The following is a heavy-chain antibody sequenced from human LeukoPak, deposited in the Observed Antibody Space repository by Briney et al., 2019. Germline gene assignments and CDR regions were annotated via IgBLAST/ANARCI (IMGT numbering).Heavy chain of an antibody. J-gene: IGHJ4*02. Sequence: GASVKVSCKASGYTFTSYDINWVRQATGQGLEWMGWMNPNSGNTGYAQKFQGRVTITRNTSISTAYMELSSLRSEDTAVYYCARDAYDSSGRNDYWGQGTLVTVSS. V-gene: IGHV1-8*03. CDR1: GYTFTSYD. D-gene: IGHD3-22*01. CDR3: ARDAYDSSGRNDY. CDR2: MNPNSGNT.